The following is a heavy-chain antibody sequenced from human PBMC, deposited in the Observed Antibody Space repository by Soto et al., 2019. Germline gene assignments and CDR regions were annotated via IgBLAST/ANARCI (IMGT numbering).Heavy chain of an antibody. D-gene: IGHD3-16*01. J-gene: IGHJ6*02. V-gene: IGHV1-18*01. Sequence: QVQLVQSGDEVKKPGASVKVSCKASGYIFVNYGIAWVRQAPGQGLEWMGWISPYTGNTHSATKIHGRLTMTTDTSTSTAYMDLGSLTSDDTAVYYCVMVDNYVTPTPQDVWAQGTTVTVSS. CDR3: VMVDNYVTPTPQDV. CDR1: GYIFVNYG. CDR2: ISPYTGNT.